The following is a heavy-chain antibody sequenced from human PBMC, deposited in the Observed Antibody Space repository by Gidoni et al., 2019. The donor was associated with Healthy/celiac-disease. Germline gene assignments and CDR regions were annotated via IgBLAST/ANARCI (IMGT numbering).Heavy chain of an antibody. Sequence: EVQLVESGGGLVQPGRSLSLSCTASGFTFGDYAMSWFRQAPGKGLEWVGFIRSKAYGGTTEYAASVKGRFTISRDDSKSIAYLQMNSLKTEDTAVYYCTRALEYSSPDYWGQGTLVTVSS. CDR1: GFTFGDYA. CDR3: TRALEYSSPDY. D-gene: IGHD6-6*01. V-gene: IGHV3-49*03. J-gene: IGHJ4*02. CDR2: IRSKAYGGTT.